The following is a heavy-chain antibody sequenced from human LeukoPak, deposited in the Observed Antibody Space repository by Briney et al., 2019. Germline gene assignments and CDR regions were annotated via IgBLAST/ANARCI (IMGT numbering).Heavy chain of an antibody. CDR2: INHSGST. Sequence: SETLSLTCAVYGGSFSGYYWSWIRQPPGKGLEWIGEINHSGSTNYNPSLKSRVTVSVDTSKNQFSLKLSSVTAADTAVYYCASMPYYFGSGSFDYWGQGTLVTVSS. CDR1: GGSFSGYY. J-gene: IGHJ4*02. D-gene: IGHD3-10*01. V-gene: IGHV4-34*01. CDR3: ASMPYYFGSGSFDY.